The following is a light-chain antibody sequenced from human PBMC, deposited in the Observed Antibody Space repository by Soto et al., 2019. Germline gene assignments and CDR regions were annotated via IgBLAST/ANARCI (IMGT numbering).Light chain of an antibody. CDR1: QSVSSSY. CDR3: QQYGSASIT. V-gene: IGKV3-20*01. J-gene: IGKJ5*01. CDR2: GAS. Sequence: EIVLTQSPGTLSLSPGERATLSCRASQSVSSSYLAWYRQKPGQAPRHLIYGASSRATGIPYRFSGSGSGTDFTLTISRLEPEDFAVYYCQQYGSASITFGQGTRLEIK.